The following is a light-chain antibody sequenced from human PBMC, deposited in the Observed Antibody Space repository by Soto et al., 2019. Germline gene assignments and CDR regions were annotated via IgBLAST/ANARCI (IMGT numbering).Light chain of an antibody. V-gene: IGKV1-9*01. CDR3: QQLNSYPQIT. CDR1: QGISSH. Sequence: IQLTQSPSSLSSSVGERVTITCRASQGISSHLAWYQQKPGKAPKLLIYFASTLQSGVPSRFSGSGSGTDFTLTISSLQPEDFATYYCQQLNSYPQITFGGGTKVEIK. J-gene: IGKJ4*01. CDR2: FAS.